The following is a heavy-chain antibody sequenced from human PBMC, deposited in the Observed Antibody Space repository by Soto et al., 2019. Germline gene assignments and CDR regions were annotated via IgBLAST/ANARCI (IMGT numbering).Heavy chain of an antibody. Sequence: QVQLQQWGAGLLKPSETLSLTCAVYGGSCSGYYWSWIRQPPGKGLEWIGEINHSGSTNYNPSLKSRVTISVDTSKNQFSLKLSSVTAADTAVYYCAGTAQLPNWFDPWGQGTLVTVSS. CDR1: GGSCSGYY. CDR2: INHSGST. J-gene: IGHJ5*02. V-gene: IGHV4-34*01. CDR3: AGTAQLPNWFDP. D-gene: IGHD2-2*01.